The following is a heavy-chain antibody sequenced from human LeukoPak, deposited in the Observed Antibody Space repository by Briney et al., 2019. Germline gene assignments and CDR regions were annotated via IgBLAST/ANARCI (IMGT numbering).Heavy chain of an antibody. CDR2: INPKSGGA. CDR3: ARGVGTSWFDP. V-gene: IGHV1-2*02. Sequence: ASVKVSCRAYGYTFSDYYMHWVRQAPGQGLEWMGWINPKSGGANFAEKFQGRVTMTRDTSIRTVYMELSSVTYDDTAVYYCARGVGTSWFDPWGQGTLVTVSS. J-gene: IGHJ5*02. D-gene: IGHD2-2*01. CDR1: GYTFSDYY.